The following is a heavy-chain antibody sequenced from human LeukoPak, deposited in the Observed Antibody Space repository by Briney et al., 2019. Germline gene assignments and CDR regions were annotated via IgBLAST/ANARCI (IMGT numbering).Heavy chain of an antibody. CDR1: GGSFSGYY. V-gene: IGHV4-34*01. Sequence: PSETLSLTCAVYGGSFSGYYWSWIRQPPGKGLEWIGEINHSGSTNYNPSLKSRVTISVDRSKNQFSLKLSSVTAADTAVYYCARGTWGTGTRFYFDYWGQGTLVTVSS. J-gene: IGHJ4*02. D-gene: IGHD1-7*01. CDR2: INHSGST. CDR3: ARGTWGTGTRFYFDY.